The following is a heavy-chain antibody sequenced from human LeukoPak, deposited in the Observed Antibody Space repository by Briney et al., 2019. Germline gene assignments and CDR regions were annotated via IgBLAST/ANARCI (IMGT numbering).Heavy chain of an antibody. CDR2: ISYDGSNK. J-gene: IGHJ4*02. V-gene: IGHV3-30*04. CDR3: ARDPHSSSWYDLGY. Sequence: GRSLRLSRAASGFTFSSYAMHWVRQAPGKGLEWVAVISYDGSNKYYADSVKGRFTISRDNSKNTLYLQMNSLRAEDTAVYYCARDPHSSSWYDLGYWGQGTLVTVSS. D-gene: IGHD6-13*01. CDR1: GFTFSSYA.